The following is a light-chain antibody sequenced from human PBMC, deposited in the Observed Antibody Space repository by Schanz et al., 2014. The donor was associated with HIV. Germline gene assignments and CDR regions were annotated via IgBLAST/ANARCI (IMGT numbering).Light chain of an antibody. CDR3: LSYTSSNTWV. V-gene: IGLV2-14*01. J-gene: IGLJ3*02. CDR2: DVS. CDR1: TSDVGGYNY. Sequence: SALTQPPSVSGSPGQSITISCTGTTSDVGGYNYVSWYQQHPDKAPKLMIYDVSNRPSGVSNRFSGSKSGNTASLTISGLQAEDEADYYCLSYTSSNTWVFGGGTKVTVL.